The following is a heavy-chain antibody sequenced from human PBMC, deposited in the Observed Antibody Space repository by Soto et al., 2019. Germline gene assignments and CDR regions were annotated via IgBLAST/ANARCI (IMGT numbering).Heavy chain of an antibody. V-gene: IGHV3-21*01. CDR1: GFTFSSYS. J-gene: IGHJ3*02. CDR2: ISSSSSYI. D-gene: IGHD3-3*01. Sequence: GGSLRLSCAASGFTFSSYSMNWVRQAPGKGLEWVSSISSSSSYIYYADSVKGRFTISRDNAKNSLYLQMNSLRAEDTAVYYCARGGSHTAYYDFWSGYYYAFDIWGQGTMVTVSS. CDR3: ARGGSHTAYYDFWSGYYYAFDI.